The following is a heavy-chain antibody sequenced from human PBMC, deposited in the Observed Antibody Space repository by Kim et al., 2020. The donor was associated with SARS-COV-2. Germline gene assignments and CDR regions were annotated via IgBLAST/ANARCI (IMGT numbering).Heavy chain of an antibody. J-gene: IGHJ4*02. V-gene: IGHV1-8*01. CDR3: ARGGRYSGSYAY. D-gene: IGHD1-26*01. Sequence: GYAQKFQGRVTITRNTSISTAYMELSSLRSEDTAVYYCARGGRYSGSYAYWGQGTLVTVSS.